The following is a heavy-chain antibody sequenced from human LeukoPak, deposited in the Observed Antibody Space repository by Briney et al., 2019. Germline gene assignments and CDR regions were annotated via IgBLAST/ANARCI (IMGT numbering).Heavy chain of an antibody. D-gene: IGHD3-22*01. J-gene: IGHJ4*02. CDR1: GFTFSSYA. CDR3: AKDGRGSSSGSPYYFDY. Sequence: GGSLRLSCAASGFTFSSYAMSWVRQAPGKGLEWVSAISGSGGSTYYADSVKGRFTISRDNSKNTLYLQMNSLRAEDTAVYYCAKDGRGSSSGSPYYFDYWGRGTLVTVSS. CDR2: ISGSGGST. V-gene: IGHV3-23*01.